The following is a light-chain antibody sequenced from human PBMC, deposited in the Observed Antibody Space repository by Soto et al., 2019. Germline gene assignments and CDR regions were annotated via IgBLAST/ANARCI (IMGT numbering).Light chain of an antibody. Sequence: EVVMTQSPATLSLSPGERATLSCRASQSVSNNLAWYQQRPGQAPRLLVYTASTRAPGIPARFSGSGSGTQFSLTISSLQSEDLGIYYCQQYDVWPVVTFGGGTKVEIK. V-gene: IGKV3-15*01. CDR1: QSVSNN. CDR2: TAS. CDR3: QQYDVWPVVT. J-gene: IGKJ4*02.